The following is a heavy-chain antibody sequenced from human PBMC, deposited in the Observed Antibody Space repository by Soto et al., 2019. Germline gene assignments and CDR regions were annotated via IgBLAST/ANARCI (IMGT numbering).Heavy chain of an antibody. CDR2: ITGSGSST. Sequence: EVQLLYSGGGLVQPGGSLRLSCAASGFTFSTYAMRWVRQAPGKGLEWVSTITGSGSSTYYADSVKGRFTISRDNSKNTLSLQMNSLRAEDTAVYYCAKDLYGDYGGVDYWGQGTLVTVSS. D-gene: IGHD4-17*01. V-gene: IGHV3-23*01. CDR1: GFTFSTYA. J-gene: IGHJ4*02. CDR3: AKDLYGDYGGVDY.